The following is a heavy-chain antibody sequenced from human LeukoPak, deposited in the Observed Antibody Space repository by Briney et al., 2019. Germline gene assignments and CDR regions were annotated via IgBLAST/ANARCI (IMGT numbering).Heavy chain of an antibody. D-gene: IGHD2-2*01. J-gene: IGHJ3*02. CDR1: GGSISSGDYY. CDR3: ARDSVCSSTSCSILDAFDI. CDR2: IYYSGST. Sequence: TSQTLSLTCTVSGGSISSGDYYWSWIRQPPGKGLEWIGYIYYSGSTYYNPSLKSRVTISVDTSKNQFSLKLSSVTAADTAMYYCARDSVCSSTSCSILDAFDIWGQGTMVTVSP. V-gene: IGHV4-30-4*08.